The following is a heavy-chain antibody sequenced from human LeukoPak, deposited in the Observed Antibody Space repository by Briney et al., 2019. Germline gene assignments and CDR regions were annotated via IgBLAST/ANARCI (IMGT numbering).Heavy chain of an antibody. J-gene: IGHJ4*02. CDR2: IRTTAEGANYA. V-gene: IGHV3-48*02. D-gene: IGHD3-9*01. Sequence: GGSLRLSCATSGFTFTDYPMNWVGQDPGKGLEGISNIRTTAEGANYAYYADSVKGRVTISRDDAKNTLYLHMNSLRDDDTAVYYCAADKRYAFDYWGQGILVTVSS. CDR3: AADKRYAFDY. CDR1: GFTFTDYP.